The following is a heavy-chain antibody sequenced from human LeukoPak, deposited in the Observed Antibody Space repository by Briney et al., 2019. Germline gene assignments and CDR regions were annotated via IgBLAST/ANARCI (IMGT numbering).Heavy chain of an antibody. CDR2: IRYDGSNK. D-gene: IGHD3-9*01. CDR1: GFTFSSYG. Sequence: GGSLRLSCAASGFTFSSYGMHWVRQAPGKGLEWVAFIRYDGSNKYYADSVKGRFTISRDNSKNTLYLQMNSLRAEDTAVYYCAKDLSAGYPPIFDYWGQGTLVTVSS. V-gene: IGHV3-30*02. J-gene: IGHJ4*02. CDR3: AKDLSAGYPPIFDY.